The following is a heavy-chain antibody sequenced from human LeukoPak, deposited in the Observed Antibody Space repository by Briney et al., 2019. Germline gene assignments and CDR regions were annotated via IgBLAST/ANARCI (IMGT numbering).Heavy chain of an antibody. V-gene: IGHV4-61*02. CDR3: ARLYYRFAYYFDY. D-gene: IGHD1-26*01. Sequence: SQTLSLTCTVSGGSISSGSYYWSWIRQPAGKGLEWIGRIQTSGRTNYNPSLKSRVTISVDTSKNQFSLKLNSVTAADTAVYYCARLYYRFAYYFDYWGQGTLVTVSS. J-gene: IGHJ4*02. CDR1: GGSISSGSYY. CDR2: IQTSGRT.